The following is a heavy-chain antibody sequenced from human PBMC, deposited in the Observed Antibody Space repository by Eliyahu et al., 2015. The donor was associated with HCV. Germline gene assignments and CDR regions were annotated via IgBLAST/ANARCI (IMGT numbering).Heavy chain of an antibody. V-gene: IGHV3-73*02. J-gene: IGHJ4*02. CDR3: ARLCSVFWSGYCHSXY. Sequence: EVQLVESGGGLVQPGGSLKLSCAASGFTFSXSAIXWVRQASGGGGGWVGXIRSKAXTYATAYVASVKGRFTISRDDSKNTAYLQMNSLKTEDTAVYYCARLCSVFWSGYCHSXYWGQGTLVTVSS. D-gene: IGHD3-3*01. CDR2: IRSKAXTYAT. CDR1: GFTFSXSA.